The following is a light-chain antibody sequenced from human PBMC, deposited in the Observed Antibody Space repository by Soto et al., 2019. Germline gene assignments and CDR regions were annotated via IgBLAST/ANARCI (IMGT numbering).Light chain of an antibody. CDR3: QVYSSSRRT. Sequence: ETMVNHSVGIVSLTQRDRATLSCVVSQTISSGFLAWYQQKVGQAPRLLIYDASNRATGVPDRFSGSGSGTDFSLTISILEPEDFAVYHCQVYSSSRRTFGHGTRLEI. CDR1: QTISSGF. V-gene: IGKV3-20*01. J-gene: IGKJ5*01. CDR2: DAS.